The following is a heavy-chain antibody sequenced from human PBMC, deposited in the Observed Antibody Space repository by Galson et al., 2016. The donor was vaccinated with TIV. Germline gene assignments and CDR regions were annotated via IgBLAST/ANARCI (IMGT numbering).Heavy chain of an antibody. CDR2: IIGMFGTT. D-gene: IGHD5-12*01. J-gene: IGHJ4*02. V-gene: IGHV1-69*13. Sequence: SVKVSCKASGGTFSSYAVTWVRQAPGQGLEWMGRIIGMFGTTNYAQKFQGRVTITAEEITSTAYMELSSLRSEDTTVYYCARARGSIGYEAFHWGQGTLVTVSS. CDR3: ARARGSIGYEAFH. CDR1: GGTFSSYA.